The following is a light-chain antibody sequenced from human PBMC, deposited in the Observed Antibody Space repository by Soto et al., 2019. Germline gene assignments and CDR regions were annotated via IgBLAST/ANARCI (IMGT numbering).Light chain of an antibody. V-gene: IGKV3-15*01. CDR3: QQYDDWPWT. CDR1: RNVGSK. J-gene: IGKJ1*01. CDR2: GAS. Sequence: EIFMTQSPAPLSVSPGERATLSCRASRNVGSKLAWYMQKPGQSPRLLISGASTRAADFPARFSGSGSGTEFILTISSLQSEDFAFYYCQQYDDWPWTFGQGTKVDIK.